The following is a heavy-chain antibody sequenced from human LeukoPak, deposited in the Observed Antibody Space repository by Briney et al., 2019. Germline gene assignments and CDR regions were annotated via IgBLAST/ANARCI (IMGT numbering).Heavy chain of an antibody. V-gene: IGHV4-39*07. CDR3: ARGQEVAPRTYYYYGMDV. J-gene: IGHJ6*02. CDR2: IYYSGST. D-gene: IGHD1-14*01. Sequence: SETLSLTCTVSGGSISSSSYYWGWIRQPPGKGLEWIGSIYYSGSTNYNPSLKSRVTISVDTSKNQFSLKLSSVTAADTAVYYCARGQEVAPRTYYYYGMDVWGQGTTVTVSS. CDR1: GGSISSSSYY.